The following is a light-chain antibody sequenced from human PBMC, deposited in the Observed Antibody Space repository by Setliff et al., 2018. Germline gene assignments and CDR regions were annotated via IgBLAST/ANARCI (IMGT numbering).Light chain of an antibody. CDR1: GTYNY. Sequence: SVLTQPASVSGSPGQSITISCTGTGTYNYVSRYQQHPGKAPQLIIYDVTNRPSGVSNRFSASKSGNTASLTISGLQPEDDADYYCSSYPSNSTYVFGTGTKGTVL. CDR2: DVT. CDR3: SSYPSNSTYV. J-gene: IGLJ1*01. V-gene: IGLV2-14*03.